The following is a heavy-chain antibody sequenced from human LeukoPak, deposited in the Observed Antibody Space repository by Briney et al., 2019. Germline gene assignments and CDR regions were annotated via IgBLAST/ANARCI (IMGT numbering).Heavy chain of an antibody. V-gene: IGHV3-21*01. D-gene: IGHD3-3*01. CDR3: ARGRGSGYYYIDY. CDR2: ISSSSSYI. Sequence: GGSLRLSCAASGFTFSSYSMNWVRQAPGKGLEWVSSISSSSSYIYYADSVKGRFTISRDNAKNSLYLQMNSLRAEDTAVYYCARGRGSGYYYIDYWGQGTLVTVSS. CDR1: GFTFSSYS. J-gene: IGHJ4*02.